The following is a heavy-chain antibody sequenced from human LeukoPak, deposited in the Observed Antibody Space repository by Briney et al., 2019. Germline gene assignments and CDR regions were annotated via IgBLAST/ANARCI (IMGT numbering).Heavy chain of an antibody. CDR3: ASKFGESYYYYYGLDA. J-gene: IGHJ6*02. V-gene: IGHV3-23*01. CDR2: IGGSGDTT. D-gene: IGHD3-10*01. CDR1: GFTFSGYA. Sequence: PGGSLRLSCAASGFTFSGYAMAWVRQAPGKGLEWVSVIGGSGDTTRYADSVKGRFTISRDKSKTTLFLQMNSLRVEDTAVYYCASKFGESYYYYYGLDAWGQGTTITVSS.